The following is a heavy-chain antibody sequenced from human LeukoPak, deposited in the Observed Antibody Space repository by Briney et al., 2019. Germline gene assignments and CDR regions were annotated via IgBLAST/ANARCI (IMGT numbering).Heavy chain of an antibody. CDR2: INPSGGST. J-gene: IGHJ4*02. D-gene: IGHD4-17*01. CDR3: ARDSADDGDYDY. V-gene: IGHV1-46*01. CDR1: GCSCTSCC. Sequence: GAAPRVSGSASGCSCTSCCLRWSRHPPGKGLDWMGIINPSGGSTSYAQKFQGRVTMTRDTSTSTVYMELSSLRSEDTTVYYCARDSADDGDYDYWGQGTLVTVSA.